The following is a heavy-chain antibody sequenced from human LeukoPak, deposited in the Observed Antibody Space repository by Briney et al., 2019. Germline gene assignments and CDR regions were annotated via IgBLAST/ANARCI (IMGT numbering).Heavy chain of an antibody. CDR3: ARGYPEDIGDY. D-gene: IGHD5-12*01. CDR2: INHSGST. CDR1: GGSFSGYY. J-gene: IGHJ4*02. Sequence: SETLSLTCAVYGGSFSGYYWSWLRQPPGKGLEWIGEINHSGSTNYNPSLKSRVTISVDTSKNQFSLKLSSVTAADTAVYYCARGYPEDIGDYWGQGTLVTVSS. V-gene: IGHV4-34*01.